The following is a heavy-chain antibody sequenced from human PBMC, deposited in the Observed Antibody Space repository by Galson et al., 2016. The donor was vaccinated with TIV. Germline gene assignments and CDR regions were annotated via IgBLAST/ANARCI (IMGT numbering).Heavy chain of an antibody. J-gene: IGHJ4*02. CDR1: GFSLSTSGVG. V-gene: IGHV2-5*02. CDR3: AHNLQGPGGSWPLQY. D-gene: IGHD6-25*01. CDR2: IYWDEDR. Sequence: PALVKPTQTLTLTCTFSGFSLSTSGVGVGWIRQPPGKALEWLASIYWDEDRRFSPSLKDRLIITKDTSRNQVVLTMTSMGPTDTATYYCAHNLQGPGGSWPLQYWGQGILVSV.